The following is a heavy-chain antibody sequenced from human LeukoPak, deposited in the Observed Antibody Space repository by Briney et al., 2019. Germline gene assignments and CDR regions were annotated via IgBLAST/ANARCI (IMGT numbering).Heavy chain of an antibody. Sequence: ASVKVSCKASGYTFTSYYMHWVRQAPGQGLEWMGIINPSGGSTSYAQKFQGRVTMTRDTSTSTVYMELSSLRAEDTAVYYCAKDLYYYDSSGMFDYWGQGTLVTVSS. CDR2: INPSGGST. D-gene: IGHD3-22*01. J-gene: IGHJ4*02. CDR3: AKDLYYYDSSGMFDY. CDR1: GYTFTSYY. V-gene: IGHV1-46*01.